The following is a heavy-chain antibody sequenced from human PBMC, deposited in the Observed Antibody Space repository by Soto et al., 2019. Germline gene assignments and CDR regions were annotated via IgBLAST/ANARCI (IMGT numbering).Heavy chain of an antibody. CDR1: GFTFTSSA. CDR2: IVVSSGNT. J-gene: IGHJ3*02. D-gene: IGHD2-2*01. V-gene: IGHV1-58*01. CDR3: ATADVYCSSTSCYRYAFDI. Sequence: SVKVSCKASGFTFTSSAVQWVRQARGQRLEWIGWIVVSSGNTNYAQKFQERVTITRDMSTSTAYMELSSLRSEDTAVYYCATADVYCSSTSCYRYAFDIWGQGTMVTVSS.